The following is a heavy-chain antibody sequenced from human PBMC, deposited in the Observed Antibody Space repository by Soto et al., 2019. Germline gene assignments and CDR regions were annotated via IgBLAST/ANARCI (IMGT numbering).Heavy chain of an antibody. CDR1: DGSISSGGYY. J-gene: IGHJ4*02. D-gene: IGHD6-6*01. Sequence: QVQLQESGPGLVKPSQTLSLTCTVSDGSISSGGYYWNWIRQHPGKGLEWMGYIYHGGSAYYNPSLKSRVTISVDTSKNRFSLRLPSVTAADTAVYYCARGEYSSPLPDYWGQGTLVTVSS. V-gene: IGHV4-31*03. CDR2: IYHGGSA. CDR3: ARGEYSSPLPDY.